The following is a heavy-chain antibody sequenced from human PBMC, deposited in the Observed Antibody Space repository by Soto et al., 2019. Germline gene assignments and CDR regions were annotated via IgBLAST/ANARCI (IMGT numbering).Heavy chain of an antibody. CDR3: AHRRYGDYSHLYFDY. Sequence: SGPTLVNPTQTLTLTCTFSGFSLSTSGVGVGWIRQPPGKALEWLALIYWDGDKRYSPSLKSRLTITKDTSKNQVVLTMTNMDPVDTATYYCAHRRYGDYSHLYFDYWGQGTLVTVSS. J-gene: IGHJ4*02. CDR1: GFSLSTSGVG. CDR2: IYWDGDK. V-gene: IGHV2-5*02. D-gene: IGHD4-17*01.